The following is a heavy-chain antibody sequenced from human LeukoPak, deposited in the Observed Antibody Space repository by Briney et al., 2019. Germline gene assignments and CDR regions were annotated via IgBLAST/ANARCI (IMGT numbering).Heavy chain of an antibody. V-gene: IGHV3-23*01. Sequence: GGSLRLSCAASGFTFSSYAMSWVRQAPGKGLEWVSAISGSGGSTYYADSVKGRFTISRDNSRNTLYLQMNSLRAEDTAVYFCATKPPHCSTTTCYIDSWGQGTLVTASS. CDR1: GFTFSSYA. J-gene: IGHJ4*02. CDR2: ISGSGGST. D-gene: IGHD2-2*02. CDR3: ATKPPHCSTTTCYIDS.